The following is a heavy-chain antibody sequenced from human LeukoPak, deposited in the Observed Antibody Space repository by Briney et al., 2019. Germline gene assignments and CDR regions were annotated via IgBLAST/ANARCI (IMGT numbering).Heavy chain of an antibody. CDR1: GYTFTSYY. J-gene: IGHJ4*02. D-gene: IGHD2-2*01. CDR2: INPSGGST. CDR3: TRARSYCSSTSCQYRPLDY. Sequence: GASVKVSCKASGYTFTSYYMHWVRQAPGQGLEWMGIINPSGGSTSYAQKFQGRVTMTWDTSTSTVYMEVSSLRSEDTAVYYCTRARSYCSSTSCQYRPLDYWGQGTLVTVSS. V-gene: IGHV1-46*01.